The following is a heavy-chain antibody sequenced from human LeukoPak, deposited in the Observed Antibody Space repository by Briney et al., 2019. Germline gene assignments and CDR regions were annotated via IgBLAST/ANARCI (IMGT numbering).Heavy chain of an antibody. J-gene: IGHJ3*02. CDR3: ARTRDGKFAFDI. D-gene: IGHD5-24*01. CDR1: GFTFSSYS. CDR2: ISSGSSYI. Sequence: GGSLRLSCAASGFTFSSYSLNWVRQAPGKGLEWVSSISSGSSYIYNADSVQGRFTISRDNAKNSLYLQMNSLRAEDTAVYYCARTRDGKFAFDIWGQGTMVTVSS. V-gene: IGHV3-21*01.